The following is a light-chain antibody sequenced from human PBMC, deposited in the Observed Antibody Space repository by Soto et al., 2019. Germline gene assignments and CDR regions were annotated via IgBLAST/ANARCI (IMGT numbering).Light chain of an antibody. Sequence: DIQMTQSPSSLSASVGDRVTITCRASQSISSYLNWYQQKPGKAPKLLIYAASSLQSGVPSRFSGSGSGTAFTLTISSLQPEDFATYDCQQSYSTPPTFGQGTKVEIK. CDR3: QQSYSTPPT. V-gene: IGKV1-39*01. CDR2: AAS. J-gene: IGKJ1*01. CDR1: QSISSY.